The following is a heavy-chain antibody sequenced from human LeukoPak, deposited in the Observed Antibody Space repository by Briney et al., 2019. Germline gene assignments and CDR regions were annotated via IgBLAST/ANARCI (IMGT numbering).Heavy chain of an antibody. CDR1: GFTFRNYR. CDR2: ISTSSTYI. CDR3: ARDYDSSGYYYPVYEY. V-gene: IGHV3-21*01. D-gene: IGHD3-22*01. J-gene: IGHJ4*02. Sequence: GGSLRLSCAASGFTFRNYRMNWARQAPGKGLEWVSSISTSSTYIFYADSVKGRFTISRDNAKNSLYLQMNSLRAEDTAVYYCARDYDSSGYYYPVYEYWGQGTLVTVPS.